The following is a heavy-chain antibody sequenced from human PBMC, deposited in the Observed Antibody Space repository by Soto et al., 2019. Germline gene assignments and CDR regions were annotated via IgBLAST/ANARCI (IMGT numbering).Heavy chain of an antibody. CDR1: GGSFSDYI. J-gene: IGHJ4*02. D-gene: IGHD1-26*01. CDR3: ARGLISGSHYSGGWYYFDS. V-gene: IGHV4-34*01. CDR2: INHSGSA. Sequence: ETLSLTCDVYGGSFSDYIWTWIRQTPGKGLKWIGQINHSGSANYNPSLKSRVTISVHTSSSQFSLEMSSVTAADTAVYYCARGLISGSHYSGGWYYFDSWGQGTQVTVSS.